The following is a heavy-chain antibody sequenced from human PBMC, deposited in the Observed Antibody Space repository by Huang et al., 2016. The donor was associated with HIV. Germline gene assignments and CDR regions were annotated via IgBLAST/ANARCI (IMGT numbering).Heavy chain of an antibody. CDR2: INESGST. CDR1: GVSFSGYY. D-gene: IGHD1-26*01. Sequence: QVQLQQWGAGMLTPSETLSLTCAVYGVSFSGYYWSWIRQPPGKGLEWIGDINESGSTNYNPSRKRRVPVSVDTAKNQFSLRLISVTAADTAVYYCARDGPERSSGNYGASDYWGQGTLVTVSS. CDR3: ARDGPERSSGNYGASDY. J-gene: IGHJ4*02. V-gene: IGHV4-34*01.